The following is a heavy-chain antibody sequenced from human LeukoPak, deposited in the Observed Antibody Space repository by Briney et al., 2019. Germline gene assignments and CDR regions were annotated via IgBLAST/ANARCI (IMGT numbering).Heavy chain of an antibody. CDR1: GYTFTSYW. Sequence: GESLKISCKGSGYTFTSYWLGWVRQMPGKGLEWMGIVYPGDSETRYSPSFQGQVTISADKSLTTAYLQWRSLKASDTAMYYCARHVFRSGSYRELDKWGQGTPVTVSS. D-gene: IGHD1-26*01. J-gene: IGHJ4*02. CDR2: VYPGDSET. V-gene: IGHV5-51*01. CDR3: ARHVFRSGSYRELDK.